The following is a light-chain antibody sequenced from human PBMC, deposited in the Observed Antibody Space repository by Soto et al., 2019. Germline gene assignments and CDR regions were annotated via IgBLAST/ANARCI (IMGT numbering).Light chain of an antibody. CDR2: GAS. J-gene: IGKJ1*01. Sequence: DIEMTQSPSSLSAYVGDIVNITCRASQSISYYLNWYQQKPGRAPDLLMYGASSLQSGVPSRFSGSGSGTVFTLTISSLQPDDFATYYCQKYNSYSGKFGQGTKVDIK. CDR1: QSISYY. CDR3: QKYNSYSGK. V-gene: IGKV1-5*01.